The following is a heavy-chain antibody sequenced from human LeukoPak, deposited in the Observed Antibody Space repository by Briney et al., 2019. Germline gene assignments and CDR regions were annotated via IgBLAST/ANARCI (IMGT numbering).Heavy chain of an antibody. CDR2: ISSSSSYI. J-gene: IGHJ3*02. D-gene: IGHD1-26*01. Sequence: GGSLRLSCAASGFTFNTYSMNWVRQAPGKGLEWVSFISSSSSYIDYADSVKGRFTISRDNTKNSLFLQMNNVRAEDTAVYYCARDPTSSWETAFDIWGQGTMVTVSS. CDR1: GFTFNTYS. CDR3: ARDPTSSWETAFDI. V-gene: IGHV3-21*01.